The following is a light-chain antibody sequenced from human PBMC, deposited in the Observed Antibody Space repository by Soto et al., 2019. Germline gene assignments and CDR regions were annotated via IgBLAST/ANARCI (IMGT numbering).Light chain of an antibody. V-gene: IGKV3-15*01. CDR2: GAS. Sequence: EIVMTQSPATLSVAPGERATLSCRASQSISNNLAWYQQKPGQAPRLLIFGASTRATGIPARFSGSGSGTEFTLTISRLQSEDSAVYYCQQHNGWPLTFGGGTKLEIK. J-gene: IGKJ4*01. CDR1: QSISNN. CDR3: QQHNGWPLT.